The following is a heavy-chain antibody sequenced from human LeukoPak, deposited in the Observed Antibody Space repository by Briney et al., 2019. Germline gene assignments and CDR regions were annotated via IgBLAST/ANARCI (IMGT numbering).Heavy chain of an antibody. CDR1: GFTFSSYW. CDR2: IKQDGSEK. V-gene: IGHV3-7*01. CDR3: ARAGYYLPFDY. D-gene: IGHD3-22*01. J-gene: IGHJ4*02. Sequence: GGSLRLSCAASGFTFSSYWMSWVRQAPGKGLEWVANIKQDGSEKYYVDSVKGRFTISRDNAKNSLYLKMNSLRAEDTAVYYCARAGYYLPFDYWGQGTLVTVSS.